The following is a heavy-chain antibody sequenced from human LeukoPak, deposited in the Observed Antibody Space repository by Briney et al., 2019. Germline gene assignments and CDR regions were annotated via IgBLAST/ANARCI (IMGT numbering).Heavy chain of an antibody. CDR1: GGSISSGDYY. J-gene: IGHJ3*02. Sequence: PSETLSLTCTVSGGSISSGDYYWSWIRQPPGKGLEWIGYIYYSGSTYYNPSLKSRVTISVDTSKNQFSLKLSSVTAADTAVYYCARDPSLGESPVAFDIWGQGTMVTVSS. CDR3: ARDPSLGESPVAFDI. CDR2: IYYSGST. D-gene: IGHD3-16*01. V-gene: IGHV4-30-4*01.